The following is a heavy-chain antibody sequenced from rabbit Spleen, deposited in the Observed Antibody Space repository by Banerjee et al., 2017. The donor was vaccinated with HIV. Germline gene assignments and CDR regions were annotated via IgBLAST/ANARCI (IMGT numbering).Heavy chain of an antibody. Sequence: QEQVVESGGGLVQPEGSLTLTCTASGFSFTNRHQMCWVRQAPGKGLECIACIYGGSGGSTWYASWAKGRFTISKTSSTAVTLQMTSLTAADTATYFCAMDYGGVGYALNLWGPGTLVTVS. CDR3: AMDYGGVGYALNL. D-gene: IGHD6-1*01. J-gene: IGHJ6*01. V-gene: IGHV1S45*01. CDR2: IYGGSGGST. CDR1: GFSFTNRHQ.